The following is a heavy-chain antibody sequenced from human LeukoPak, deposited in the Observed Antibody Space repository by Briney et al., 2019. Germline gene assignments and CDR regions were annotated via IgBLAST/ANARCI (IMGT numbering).Heavy chain of an antibody. V-gene: IGHV3-43*02. D-gene: IGHD5-18*01. Sequence: VQPGGSLRLSCAASGFTFKNFAMHWVRQAPGKGLEWVSLISGDGGTTFYADSVKGRFTNSGDNSKNSLYLQMNSLRTEDTAFYYCAKDIEERGYKDYWGQGTLVTVSS. J-gene: IGHJ4*02. CDR2: ISGDGGTT. CDR1: GFTFKNFA. CDR3: AKDIEERGYKDY.